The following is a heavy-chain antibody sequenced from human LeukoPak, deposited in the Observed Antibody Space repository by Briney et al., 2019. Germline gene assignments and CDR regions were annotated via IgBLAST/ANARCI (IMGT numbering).Heavy chain of an antibody. CDR3: AKDGGLWVSAHWGDS. CDR1: GFTFSSYW. J-gene: IGHJ4*02. CDR2: IKQDGSEK. V-gene: IGHV3-7*03. Sequence: GGSLRLSCAASGFTFSSYWMSWVRQAPGKGLEWVANIKQDGSEKYYVDSVKGRFTISRDNSKNTLFLQMNSLRAEDTAVYYCAKDGGLWVSAHWGDSWGRGTLVTVSS. D-gene: IGHD7-27*01.